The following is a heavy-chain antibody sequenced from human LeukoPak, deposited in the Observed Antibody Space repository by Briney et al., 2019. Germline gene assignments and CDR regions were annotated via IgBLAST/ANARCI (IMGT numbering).Heavy chain of an antibody. Sequence: GGYLRLSCAASGFTFSSYSMNWVRQAPGKGLEWVSSISSSSSYIYYADSVKGRFTISRDNAKNSLYLQMNSLRAEDTAVYYCARTPGYSYGYWFDYWGQGTLVAVSS. V-gene: IGHV3-21*01. CDR3: ARTPGYSYGYWFDY. CDR2: ISSSSSYI. J-gene: IGHJ4*02. D-gene: IGHD5-18*01. CDR1: GFTFSSYS.